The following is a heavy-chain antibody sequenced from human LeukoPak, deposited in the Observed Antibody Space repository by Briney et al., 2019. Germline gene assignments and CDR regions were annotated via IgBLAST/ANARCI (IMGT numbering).Heavy chain of an antibody. V-gene: IGHV3-23*01. CDR2: ISGGGGST. D-gene: IGHD5-18*01. J-gene: IGHJ4*02. Sequence: GGSLRLSCAASGFPFGTYAMTWVRQPPGKGLEWVSSISGGGGSTYFADSVRGRFAISRDNSKNTLYLQMNSLRAEDTAIYYCAKGPVGDSYGYRFFDYWGQGTLVTVSS. CDR3: AKGPVGDSYGYRFFDY. CDR1: GFPFGTYA.